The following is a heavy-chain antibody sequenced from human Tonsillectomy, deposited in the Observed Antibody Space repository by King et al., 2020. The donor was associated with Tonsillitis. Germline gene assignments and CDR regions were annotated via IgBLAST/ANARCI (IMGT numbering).Heavy chain of an antibody. J-gene: IGHJ4*02. D-gene: IGHD2-2*01. CDR2: IKNDGKK. CDR3: ERDNGHCYALTY. V-gene: IGHV3-30*02. Sequence: VQLVESGGGVIQPGGSLRLSCAASGFTFSTYAMHWVRQAPGKGLEWVAYIKNDGKKDYSGSVEGQITISSDNSKNTLYLQMNSLTTEDTAVYYCERDNGHCYALTYWGQGTLVTVSS. CDR1: GFTFSTYA.